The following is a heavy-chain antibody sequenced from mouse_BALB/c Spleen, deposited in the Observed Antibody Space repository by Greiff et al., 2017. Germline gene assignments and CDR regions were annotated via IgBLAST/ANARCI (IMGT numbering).Heavy chain of an antibody. J-gene: IGHJ3*01. CDR2: IDPANGNT. V-gene: IGHV14-3*02. CDR1: GFNIKDTY. CDR3: ARGLGERAY. D-gene: IGHD4-1*01. Sequence: EVQLVESGAELVKPGASVKLSCTASGFNIKDTYMHWVKQRPEQGLEWIGRIDPANGNTKYDPKFQGKATITADTSSNTAYLQLSSLTSEDTAVYYCARGLGERAYWGQGTLVTVSA.